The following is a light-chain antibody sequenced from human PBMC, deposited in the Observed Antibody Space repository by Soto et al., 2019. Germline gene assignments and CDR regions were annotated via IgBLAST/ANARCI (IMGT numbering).Light chain of an antibody. CDR1: SSNIGGNS. Sequence: QSVMTQPPSGSASPGQRVTISCSGSSSNIGGNSVSWYQQLPGTAPKLLMYADDKRPSGIPSRFSGSKSGTSATLGITGFQTGDEADHYCGSWDSSLSAYVFGTGTKLTVL. CDR2: ADD. V-gene: IGLV1-51*01. CDR3: GSWDSSLSAYV. J-gene: IGLJ1*01.